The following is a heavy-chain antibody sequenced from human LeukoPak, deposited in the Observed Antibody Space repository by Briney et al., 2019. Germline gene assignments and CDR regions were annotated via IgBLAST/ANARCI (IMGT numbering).Heavy chain of an antibody. J-gene: IGHJ4*02. CDR1: GLTFSSYE. V-gene: IGHV3-48*03. CDR3: ARGNYCSGGSCYQTASFDY. CDR2: ISSSGSTI. D-gene: IGHD2-15*01. Sequence: GRSLRLSCAASGLTFSSYEMNWVRQAPGKGLEWVSYISSSGSTIYYADSVKGRFTISRDNAKNSLYLQMNSLRAEDTAVYYCARGNYCSGGSCYQTASFDYWGQGTLVTVSS.